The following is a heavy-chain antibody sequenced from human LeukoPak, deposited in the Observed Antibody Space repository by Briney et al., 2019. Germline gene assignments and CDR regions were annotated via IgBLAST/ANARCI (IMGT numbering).Heavy chain of an antibody. D-gene: IGHD3-3*01. CDR1: GFTFSSYA. Sequence: GGSLRLSCAASGFTFSSYAMHWVRQAPGKGLEWVAVISYDGSNKYYADSVKGRFTISRDNSKNTLYLQMNSLKLEDTALYYCVKDRDFWSGLDVWGQGTMVTVS. CDR2: ISYDGSNK. CDR3: VKDRDFWSGLDV. J-gene: IGHJ6*02. V-gene: IGHV3-30*04.